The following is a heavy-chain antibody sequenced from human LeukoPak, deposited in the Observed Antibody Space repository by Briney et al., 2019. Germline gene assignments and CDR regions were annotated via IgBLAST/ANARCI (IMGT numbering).Heavy chain of an antibody. CDR1: GYTFTSAD. J-gene: IGHJ4*02. D-gene: IGHD6-13*01. V-gene: IGHV1-8*01. CDR2: MNPNSGNT. CDR3: ARLQTGYSSSWGVDY. Sequence: ASVKVSCKASGYTFTSADINWVRQATGQGLEWMGWMNPNSGNTGYAQKFQGRATMTRDTSINTAYMELSRLRSDDTAVYYCARLQTGYSSSWGVDYWGQGTLVTVSS.